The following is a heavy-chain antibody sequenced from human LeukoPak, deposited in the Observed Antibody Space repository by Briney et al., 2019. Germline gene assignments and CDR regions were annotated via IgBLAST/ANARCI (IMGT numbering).Heavy chain of an antibody. CDR3: ARVRYYYDSSGYPKGTAFDI. D-gene: IGHD3-22*01. V-gene: IGHV4-59*01. Sequence: SETLSLTCTVSGGSISSYYWSWIRQPPGKGLEWIGYIYYSGSTNYNPSLKSRVTISVDTSKNQFSLKLSSVTAADTAVYHCARVRYYYDSSGYPKGTAFDIWGQGTMVTVSS. CDR2: IYYSGST. CDR1: GGSISSYY. J-gene: IGHJ3*02.